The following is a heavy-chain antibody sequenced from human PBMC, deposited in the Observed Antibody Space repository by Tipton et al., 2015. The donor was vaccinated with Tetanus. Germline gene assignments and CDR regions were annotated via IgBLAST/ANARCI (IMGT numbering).Heavy chain of an antibody. V-gene: IGHV4-39*07. J-gene: IGHJ4*02. Sequence: TLSLTCTVSGDSISSTSYHWGWIRQPPGKGLEWIGSIYYSGNTYYNPTLKSRVTISVDTSNNQFSLKVTSVTAADTAVYYCARVFTRGYTYGTTFDYWGQGTLVTVSS. CDR2: IYYSGNT. CDR3: ARVFTRGYTYGTTFDY. CDR1: GDSISSTSYH. D-gene: IGHD5-18*01.